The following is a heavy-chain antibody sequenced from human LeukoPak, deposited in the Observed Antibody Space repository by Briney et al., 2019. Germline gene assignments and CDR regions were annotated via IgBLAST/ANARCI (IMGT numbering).Heavy chain of an antibody. CDR2: ISGSGGST. CDR3: AKHSGSNHFDY. CDR1: GFTFSSYA. Sequence: GGSLRLSCAASGFTFSSYAMSWVRQAPGKGLEWVSAISGSGGSTYYADSVRGRFTISRDNSKNTLYLQMNSLRAEDTAIYYCAKHSGSNHFDYWGQGTPVTVSS. J-gene: IGHJ4*02. D-gene: IGHD6-6*01. V-gene: IGHV3-23*01.